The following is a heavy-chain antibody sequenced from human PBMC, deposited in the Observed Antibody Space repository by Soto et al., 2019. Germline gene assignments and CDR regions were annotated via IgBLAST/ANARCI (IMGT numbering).Heavy chain of an antibody. Sequence: ASVKLSCKASGYTFTSYAMHWVRQAPGQRLEWMGWINAGNGNTKYSQKFQGRVTITRDTSASTAYMELSSLRSEDTAVYYCASNIVLMVYAGMDVWGQGTTVTVSS. CDR3: ASNIVLMVYAGMDV. CDR1: GYTFTSYA. J-gene: IGHJ6*02. D-gene: IGHD2-8*01. V-gene: IGHV1-3*01. CDR2: INAGNGNT.